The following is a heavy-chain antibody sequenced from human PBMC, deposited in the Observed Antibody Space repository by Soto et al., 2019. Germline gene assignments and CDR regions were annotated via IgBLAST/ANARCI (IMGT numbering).Heavy chain of an antibody. Sequence: GGSLRLSCAASGFTFSSYWMSWVRQAPGKGLEWVANIKQDGSEKYYVDSVKGRFTISRDNAKNSLYLQMNSLRSEDTAVYYCARTDSSSWYGGFDPWGQGTLVTVSS. V-gene: IGHV3-7*03. D-gene: IGHD6-13*01. CDR3: ARTDSSSWYGGFDP. CDR1: GFTFSSYW. J-gene: IGHJ5*02. CDR2: IKQDGSEK.